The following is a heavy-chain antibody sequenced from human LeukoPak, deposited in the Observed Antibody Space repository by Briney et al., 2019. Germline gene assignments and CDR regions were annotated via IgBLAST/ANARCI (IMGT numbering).Heavy chain of an antibody. J-gene: IGHJ4*02. V-gene: IGHV1-69*04. Sequence: SVKVSCKASGGTFSSYAISWVRQAPGQGLEWMGRIIPIFGIANYAQKFQGRVTITADKSTSTAYMELSSLRSEDTAVYYCARDIWQQLVPGNWGQGTLVTVSS. D-gene: IGHD6-13*01. CDR2: IIPIFGIA. CDR1: GGTFSSYA. CDR3: ARDIWQQLVPGN.